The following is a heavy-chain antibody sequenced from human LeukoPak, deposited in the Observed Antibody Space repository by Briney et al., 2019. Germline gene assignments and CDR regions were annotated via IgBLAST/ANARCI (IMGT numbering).Heavy chain of an antibody. D-gene: IGHD6-6*01. J-gene: IGHJ3*02. Sequence: ASVKVSCKASGYTLTTYGISWVRQAPGQGLEWMGWISAYNGNTNYAQKLQGRVTMTTDTSTSTAYVELRSLRSDDTAVYYCARDGAARDDAFDIWGQGTMVTVSS. CDR2: ISAYNGNT. V-gene: IGHV1-18*01. CDR3: ARDGAARDDAFDI. CDR1: GYTLTTYG.